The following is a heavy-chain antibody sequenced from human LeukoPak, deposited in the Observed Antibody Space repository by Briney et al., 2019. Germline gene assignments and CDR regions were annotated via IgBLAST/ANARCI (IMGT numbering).Heavy chain of an antibody. CDR3: VRDVPSGYDDY. D-gene: IGHD5-12*01. Sequence: SDTLSLTCAVSGYSLTSGYYWGWIRPPPGKGLEWIGSINHSGSTYYNPSLKSRVTISVDTSKNQFSLNLNSVTAADTAVYYCVRDVPSGYDDYWGQGILVTVSS. CDR1: GYSLTSGYY. J-gene: IGHJ4*02. V-gene: IGHV4-38-2*02. CDR2: INHSGST.